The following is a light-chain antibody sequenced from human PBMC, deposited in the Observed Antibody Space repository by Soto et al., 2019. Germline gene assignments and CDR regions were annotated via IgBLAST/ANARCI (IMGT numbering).Light chain of an antibody. CDR2: GAS. V-gene: IGKV3-20*01. CDR3: QQYGNSPLT. CDR1: QSVRSSY. Sequence: EIVLTQSPGTLSLSPGERATLSCRASQSVRSSYFAWYQQKPGQAPRVLSFGASTRATGVPDRFSGSGSGTDFTLTISRLEPEDFALYYCQQYGNSPLTFGGGTKVEIK. J-gene: IGKJ4*01.